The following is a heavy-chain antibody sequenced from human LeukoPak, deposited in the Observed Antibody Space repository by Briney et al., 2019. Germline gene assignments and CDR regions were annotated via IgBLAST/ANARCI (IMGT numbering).Heavy chain of an antibody. CDR3: ARDRDGYSDY. CDR2: INPNSGGT. Sequence: APVKPSDSPSVYTFSAYYILRVRQSPGQGLEGMGWINPNSGGTNYEQKFPGRVTMTRDTSTSTAYMELNRLRSDDTAVYYCARDRDGYSDYWGDGAPVSVSS. J-gene: IGHJ4*01. D-gene: IGHD3-22*01. CDR1: VYTFSAYY. V-gene: IGHV1-2*02.